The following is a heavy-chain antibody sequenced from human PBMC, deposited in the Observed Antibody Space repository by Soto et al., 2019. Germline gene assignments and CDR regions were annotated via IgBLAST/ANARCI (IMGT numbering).Heavy chain of an antibody. CDR3: VRDSGRGFSFDY. V-gene: IGHV3-72*01. D-gene: IGHD3-10*01. Sequence: EVQLVESGGGLVQPGGSLRLSCAASGFTFSDHYMDWVRQAPGKGLEWVGRIRNRPNSYTTQYAASVKGRFAVLRDESENLLYLQMNDLKTEDTAVYYCVRDSGRGFSFDYWGQGAQVTVSS. CDR1: GFTFSDHY. J-gene: IGHJ4*02. CDR2: IRNRPNSYTT.